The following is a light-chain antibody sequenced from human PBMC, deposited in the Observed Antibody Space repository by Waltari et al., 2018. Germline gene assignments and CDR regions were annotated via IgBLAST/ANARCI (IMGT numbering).Light chain of an antibody. V-gene: IGLV4-69*01. CDR3: QTWDPGLAV. CDR2: LNSDGTH. Sequence: QVVLTQSPSASASLGASVKITCTLSSGHRRYTIAWLQHQPEKGPRYLMTLNSDGTHSQGDGIPDRFSGSSSGSERYLTISSLQSEDEADYYCQTWDPGLAVFGGGTKLTVL. CDR1: SGHRRYT. J-gene: IGLJ2*01.